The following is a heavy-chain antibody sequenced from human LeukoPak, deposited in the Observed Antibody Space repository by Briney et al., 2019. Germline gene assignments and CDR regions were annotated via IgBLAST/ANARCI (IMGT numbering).Heavy chain of an antibody. V-gene: IGHV3-7*01. CDR3: ARASSKQLAGYLPDGFDI. J-gene: IGHJ3*02. Sequence: GGSLRLSCAASGFSFSTSWMAWVRQAPGKGLEWVANIKKDGSEKIYGDSVKGRLTISRDNAKSSLFLQMNSLRPEDTAVYYCARASSKQLAGYLPDGFDIWGQGTMVTVSS. CDR2: IKKDGSEK. D-gene: IGHD3-9*01. CDR1: GFSFSTSW.